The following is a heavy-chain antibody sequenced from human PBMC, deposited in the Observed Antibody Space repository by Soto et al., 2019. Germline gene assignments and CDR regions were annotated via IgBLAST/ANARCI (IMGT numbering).Heavy chain of an antibody. CDR3: AKEKMATDFYYYYGMDV. J-gene: IGHJ6*02. V-gene: IGHV3-23*01. CDR1: GFTFSSYA. CDR2: ISGSGGST. D-gene: IGHD5-12*01. Sequence: GGSLRLSCAASGFTFSSYAMSWVRQAPGKGLEWVSAISGSGGSTYYADSVKGRFTISRDNSKNTLYLQMNSLRAEDTAVYYCAKEKMATDFYYYYGMDVWGQGTTVTV.